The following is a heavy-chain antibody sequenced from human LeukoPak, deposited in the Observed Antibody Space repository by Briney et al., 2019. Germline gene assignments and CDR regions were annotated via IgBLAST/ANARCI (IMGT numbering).Heavy chain of an antibody. Sequence: GGSLRLSCAASGFTFSSYGMHWVRHAPGKGLEXXEVIWYDGSNKYYADSVKGRFTISRDNSKNTLYLQMNSLRAEDTAVYYCARDLTGRNYFDYWGQGTLVTVSS. J-gene: IGHJ4*02. D-gene: IGHD3-9*01. V-gene: IGHV3-33*01. CDR1: GFTFSSYG. CDR3: ARDLTGRNYFDY. CDR2: IWYDGSNK.